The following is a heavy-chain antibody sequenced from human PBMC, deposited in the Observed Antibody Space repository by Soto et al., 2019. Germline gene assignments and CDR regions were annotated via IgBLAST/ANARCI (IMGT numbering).Heavy chain of an antibody. CDR2: INSDGSST. J-gene: IGHJ6*03. D-gene: IGHD2-2*01. CDR1: GFTFFAYW. Sequence: PGGSLRLSCAASGFTFFAYWIHWVRQVPGKGLVWVSRINSDGSSTSYADSVKGRFTISRDNAKNTLYLQMNSLRAEDTAVYYCARAKREDIVVVPAAQHTTLTAYYYYMDVWGKGTTVTVSS. CDR3: ARAKREDIVVVPAAQHTTLTAYYYYMDV. V-gene: IGHV3-74*01.